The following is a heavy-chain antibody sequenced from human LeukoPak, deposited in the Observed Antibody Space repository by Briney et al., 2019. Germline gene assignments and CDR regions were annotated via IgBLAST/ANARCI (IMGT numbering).Heavy chain of an antibody. V-gene: IGHV3-23*01. Sequence: QAGGSLRLSCAASGFTFSSYAMSWVRQAPGKGLEWVSAISGSGGSTYYADSVKGRFTISRDNSKNTLYLQMNSLRAEDTAVYYCAKHISGSYSYYGMDVWGQGTTVTVSS. CDR1: GFTFSSYA. D-gene: IGHD1-26*01. CDR2: ISGSGGST. CDR3: AKHISGSYSYYGMDV. J-gene: IGHJ6*02.